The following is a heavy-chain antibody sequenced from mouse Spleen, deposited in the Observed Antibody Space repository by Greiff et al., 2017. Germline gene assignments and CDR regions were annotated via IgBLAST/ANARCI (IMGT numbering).Heavy chain of an antibody. J-gene: IGHJ4*01. CDR2: ISYDGSN. CDR3: AREMRFMITGPMDY. Sequence: EVKLQESGPGLVKPSQSLSLTCSVTGYSITSGYYWNWIRQFPGNKLEWMGYISYDGSNNYNPSLKNRISITRDTSKNQFFLKLNSVTTEDTATYYCAREMRFMITGPMDYWGQGTSVTVSS. D-gene: IGHD2-4*01. V-gene: IGHV3-6*01. CDR1: GYSITSGYY.